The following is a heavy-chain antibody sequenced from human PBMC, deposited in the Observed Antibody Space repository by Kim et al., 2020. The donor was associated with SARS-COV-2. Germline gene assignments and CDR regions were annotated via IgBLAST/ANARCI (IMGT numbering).Heavy chain of an antibody. J-gene: IGHJ5*02. D-gene: IGHD2-15*01. Sequence: GGSLRLSCAASGFTFSSYGMHWVRQAPGKGLEWVAVISYDGSNKYYADSVKGRFTISRDNSKNTLYLQMNSLRAEDTAVYYCAKGARYCSGGSCLYPFDPWGQGTLVTVSS. V-gene: IGHV3-30*18. CDR1: GFTFSSYG. CDR3: AKGARYCSGGSCLYPFDP. CDR2: ISYDGSNK.